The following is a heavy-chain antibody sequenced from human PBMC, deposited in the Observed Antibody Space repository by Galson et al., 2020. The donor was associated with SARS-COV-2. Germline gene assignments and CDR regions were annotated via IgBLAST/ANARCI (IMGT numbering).Heavy chain of an antibody. V-gene: IGHV4-34*01. J-gene: IGHJ6*03. CDR1: GGSIRNYY. Sequence: SETLSLTCTVYGGSIRNYYWNWIRQSQAKGLERHGEINHRGSTNYNQSLKRRVVMTVDASKNQFSLSLSPVTAADTAVYYCARGAEERRIILVVRDYYSYMYVWGSGTTVTV. D-gene: IGHD2-15*01. CDR3: ARGAEERRIILVVRDYYSYMYV. CDR2: INHRGST.